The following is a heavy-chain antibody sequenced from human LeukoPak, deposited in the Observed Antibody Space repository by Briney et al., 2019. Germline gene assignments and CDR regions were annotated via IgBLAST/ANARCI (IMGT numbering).Heavy chain of an antibody. CDR3: AKVYLSRTMVLSPYYYGMDV. J-gene: IGHJ6*02. V-gene: IGHV3-23*01. D-gene: IGHD3-10*01. Sequence: GGSLRLSCAASAFTFSNYAMSWVRQAPGKGLEWVSAISGSGGSTLYADSVEGRFTISRDNSKNTLHLQMNSLRAEDTAVYYCAKVYLSRTMVLSPYYYGMDVWGQGTTVTVSS. CDR2: ISGSGGST. CDR1: AFTFSNYA.